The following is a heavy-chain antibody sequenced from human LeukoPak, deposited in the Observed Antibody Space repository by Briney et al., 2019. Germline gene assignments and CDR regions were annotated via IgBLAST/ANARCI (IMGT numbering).Heavy chain of an antibody. J-gene: IGHJ4*02. D-gene: IGHD2-21*01. CDR2: IYYSGST. CDR1: GGSVSSGSYY. Sequence: KTSETLSLTCTVSGGSVSSGSYYWSWIRQPPGKGLEWIGYIYYSGSTNYNPSLKSRVTISVDTSKNQFSLKLSSVTAADTAVYYCARFQQLFPPYFDYWGQGTLVTVSS. V-gene: IGHV4-61*01. CDR3: ARFQQLFPPYFDY.